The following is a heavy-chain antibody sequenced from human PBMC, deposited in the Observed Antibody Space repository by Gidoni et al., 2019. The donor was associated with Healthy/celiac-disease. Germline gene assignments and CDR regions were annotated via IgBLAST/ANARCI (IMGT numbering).Heavy chain of an antibody. V-gene: IGHV3-33*01. CDR3: ARAGITMVRGVINNPFDY. CDR2: IWYDGSNK. D-gene: IGHD3-10*01. CDR1: GVTFSSYG. Sequence: QVQLVESGGGVVKPGRSLRLSCAASGVTFSSYGMHWVRQAPGKGLEWVAVIWYDGSNKYYADSLKGRFTISRDNSKNTLYLQMNSLRAEDTAVYYCARAGITMVRGVINNPFDYWGQGTLVTVSS. J-gene: IGHJ4*02.